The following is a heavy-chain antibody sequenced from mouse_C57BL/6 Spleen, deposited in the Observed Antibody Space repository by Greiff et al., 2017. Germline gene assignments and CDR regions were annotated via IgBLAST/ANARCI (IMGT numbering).Heavy chain of an antibody. CDR2: INPNNGGT. CDR1: GYTFTDSN. CDR3: ARDYGSSHWYFDV. J-gene: IGHJ1*03. Sequence: EVQLQQSGPELVKPGASVKMSCKASGYTFTDSNMHWVKQSHGKSLEWIGYINPNNGGTSYNQKFKGKATLTVNKSSSTAYMELRSLTSEDPAVYYCARDYGSSHWYFDVWGTWTTATVSS. V-gene: IGHV1-22*01. D-gene: IGHD1-1*01.